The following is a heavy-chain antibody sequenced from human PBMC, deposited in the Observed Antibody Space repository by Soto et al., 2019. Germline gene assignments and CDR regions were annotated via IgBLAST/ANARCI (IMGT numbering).Heavy chain of an antibody. Sequence: QVQLVESGGGLVQPGRSLRLSCAASGFTFSSNGMHWFRQAPGKGLEWVAVIWYDGSNKYYANSVKGRFTISRDNSKNTLYLQMNSLRAEDTAVYYCARVKYCSANSCYASFDIWGQGTMVTVSS. D-gene: IGHD2-15*01. CDR2: IWYDGSNK. CDR1: GFTFSSNG. J-gene: IGHJ3*02. V-gene: IGHV3-33*01. CDR3: ARVKYCSANSCYASFDI.